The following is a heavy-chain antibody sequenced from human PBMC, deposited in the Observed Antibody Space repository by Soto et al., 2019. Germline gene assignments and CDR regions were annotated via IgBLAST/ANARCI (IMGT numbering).Heavy chain of an antibody. CDR2: ASSGGIS. CDR1: GGSVNSRTYY. Sequence: SETLSLTCSVSGGSVNSRTYYWGWVRQPPGKGLEWIGSASSGGISYHNPSLKSRVTIAIDTSKNHLSLQLTSVTAADTAVYYCGRHWRETGTYAQPLDNCGQGTLVTVSS. J-gene: IGHJ4*02. CDR3: GRHWRETGTYAQPLDN. D-gene: IGHD1-1*01. V-gene: IGHV4-39*01.